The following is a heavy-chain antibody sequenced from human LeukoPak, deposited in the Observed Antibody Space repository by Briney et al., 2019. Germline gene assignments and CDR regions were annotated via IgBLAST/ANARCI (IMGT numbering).Heavy chain of an antibody. CDR2: ISGGGGST. V-gene: IGHV3-23*01. CDR1: GFTFRSSS. J-gene: IGHJ4*02. CDR3: AKDRNYDFWSGYYNYFDY. D-gene: IGHD3-3*01. Sequence: PGGSLRLSCAAAGFTFRSSSMSWVRQPPREGLGWVSAISGGGGSTYFADSVKGRFTISRDNSKNTLYLQMNSLRAEDTAVYYCAKDRNYDFWSGYYNYFDYWGQGTLVTVSS.